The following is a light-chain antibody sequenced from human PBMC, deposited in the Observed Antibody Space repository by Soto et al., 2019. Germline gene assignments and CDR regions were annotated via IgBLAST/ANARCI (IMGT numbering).Light chain of an antibody. J-gene: IGLJ2*01. Sequence: QSVLTQPASVSGSPGQSIAISCIGTSSAVGVYNYVSWYQQHPGKAPKLVIYDVNNRLSGVSNRFSGSKSGNTASLTIFGLQAEDEADYYCGSYTTSGSVVFGGGTKVTVL. CDR1: SSAVGVYNY. V-gene: IGLV2-14*03. CDR3: GSYTTSGSVV. CDR2: DVN.